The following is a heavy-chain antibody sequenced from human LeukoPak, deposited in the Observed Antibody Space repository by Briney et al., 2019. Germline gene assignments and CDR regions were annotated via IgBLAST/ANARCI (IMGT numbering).Heavy chain of an antibody. Sequence: SETLSLTCTVSGGSISSGSYYWSWIRQPAGKGLEWIGRIYTSGSTNYNPSLKSRVTISVDTSKNQFSLKLSSVTAADTAVYYCARDLSGSPIHIWRQGTMVTVSS. J-gene: IGHJ3*02. CDR2: IYTSGST. V-gene: IGHV4-61*02. D-gene: IGHD1-26*01. CDR3: ARDLSGSPIHI. CDR1: GGSISSGSYY.